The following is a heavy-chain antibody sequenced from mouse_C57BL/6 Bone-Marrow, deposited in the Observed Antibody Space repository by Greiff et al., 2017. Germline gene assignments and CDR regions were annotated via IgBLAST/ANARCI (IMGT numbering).Heavy chain of an antibody. CDR3: ARYPHYYGSRDWYFEV. CDR1: GFTFTDYY. V-gene: IGHV7-3*01. D-gene: IGHD1-1*01. Sequence: EVHLVESGGGLVQPGGSLSLSCAASGFTFTDYYMSWVRQPPGKALEWLGFIRNKANGYTTEYSASVKGRFTISRDNSQSILYLQMNALRAEDSATYYCARYPHYYGSRDWYFEVWGTGTTVTVSS. J-gene: IGHJ1*03. CDR2: IRNKANGYTT.